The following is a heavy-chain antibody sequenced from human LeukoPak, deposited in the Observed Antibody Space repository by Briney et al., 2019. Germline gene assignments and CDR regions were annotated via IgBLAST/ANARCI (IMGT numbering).Heavy chain of an antibody. CDR2: IYYSGST. V-gene: IGHV4-59*01. D-gene: IGHD5-18*01. J-gene: IGHJ4*02. Sequence: SETLSLTCTVSGGSMSDYYWTWIRQPPGKGLEWIGYIYYSGSTNYNPSLRSRVTISADRPKNQFSLKLSSVTTADTAVYYCARGGGLGTGMITDYWGQGILVTVSS. CDR3: ARGGGLGTGMITDY. CDR1: GGSMSDYY.